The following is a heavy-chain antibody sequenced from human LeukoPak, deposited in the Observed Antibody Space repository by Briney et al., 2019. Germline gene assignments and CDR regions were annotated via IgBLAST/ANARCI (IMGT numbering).Heavy chain of an antibody. Sequence: SETLSLTCAVYGGSFSGYYWSWIPQPPGKGLEWIGEINHSGSTNYNPSLKSRVTISVDTSKNQFSLKLSSVTAADTAVYYCARGPQEYYFDYWGQGTLVTVSS. CDR3: ARGPQEYYFDY. J-gene: IGHJ4*02. V-gene: IGHV4-34*01. CDR1: GGSFSGYY. CDR2: INHSGST.